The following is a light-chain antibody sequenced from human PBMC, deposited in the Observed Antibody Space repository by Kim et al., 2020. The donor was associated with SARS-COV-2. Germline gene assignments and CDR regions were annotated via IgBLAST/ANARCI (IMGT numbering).Light chain of an antibody. CDR2: AAS. CDR3: QQSYSTPPTYT. Sequence: DIQMTQSPSSLSASVGDRVTITCRASQSISSYLNWYQQKPGKAPKLLIYAASSLQSGVPSRFSGSGSETDFTLTISSLQPEDFATYYCQQSYSTPPTYTFGQGTKLEI. J-gene: IGKJ2*01. V-gene: IGKV1-39*01. CDR1: QSISSY.